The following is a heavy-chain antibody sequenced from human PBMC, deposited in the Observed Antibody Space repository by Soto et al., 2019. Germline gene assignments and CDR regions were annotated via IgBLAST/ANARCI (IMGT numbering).Heavy chain of an antibody. CDR3: ASIHPVGDFWSGYPNWFDP. D-gene: IGHD3-3*01. CDR2: ISSSSSYI. Sequence: GGSLRLSCVASGFTFSSYSMNWVRQAPGKGLEWVSSISSSSSYIYYADSVKGRFTISRDNAKNALYLQMNSLRAEDTAVYYCASIHPVGDFWSGYPNWFDPWGQGTLVTVSS. CDR1: GFTFSSYS. V-gene: IGHV3-21*01. J-gene: IGHJ5*02.